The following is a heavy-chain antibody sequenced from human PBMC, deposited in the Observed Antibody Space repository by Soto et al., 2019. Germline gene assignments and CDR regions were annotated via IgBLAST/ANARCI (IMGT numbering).Heavy chain of an antibody. Sequence: GGSLRLSCAASGFTFSSYEMSWVRQAPGKGLEWVSYISSSGSTIYYADSVKGRFTISRDNAKNSLYLQMNSLRAEDTAVYYCARGVSARYCSGGSCYEANYFDYWGQGTLVTVSS. CDR3: ARGVSARYCSGGSCYEANYFDY. D-gene: IGHD2-15*01. CDR1: GFTFSSYE. J-gene: IGHJ4*02. CDR2: ISSSGSTI. V-gene: IGHV3-48*03.